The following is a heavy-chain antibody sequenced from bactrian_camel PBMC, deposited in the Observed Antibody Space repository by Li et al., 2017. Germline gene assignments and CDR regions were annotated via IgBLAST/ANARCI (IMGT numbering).Heavy chain of an antibody. Sequence: HVQLVESGGGSVQAGGSLRLSCETSGYSAVRDSIAWFRQGEGKEREGVAVLYAGGGRVDYAESVKGRFTISKDNAKNTLYLQMNNLRPEDTALYRCAAAFRRGTGTCDGSVLAGMSLREFYWGRGTQVTVS. J-gene: IGHJ4*01. CDR3: AAAFRRGTGTCDGSVLAGMSLREFY. CDR1: GYSAVRDS. D-gene: IGHD1*01. CDR2: LYAGGGRV. V-gene: IGHV3S1*01.